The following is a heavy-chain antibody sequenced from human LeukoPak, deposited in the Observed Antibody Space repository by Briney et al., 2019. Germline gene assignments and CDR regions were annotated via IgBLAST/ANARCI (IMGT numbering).Heavy chain of an antibody. V-gene: IGHV4-59*01. D-gene: IGHD2-15*01. CDR1: GGSISSYY. J-gene: IGHJ5*02. Sequence: NPSETLSLTCTVSGGSISSYYWSWIRQPPGKGLEWIGYIYYSGSTNYNPSLKRGVTISVDTSKNQFSLNLSSVTAADTAVYYCARLAKVVAPSWCFDPWGQGTLVTVSS. CDR2: IYYSGST. CDR3: ARLAKVVAPSWCFDP.